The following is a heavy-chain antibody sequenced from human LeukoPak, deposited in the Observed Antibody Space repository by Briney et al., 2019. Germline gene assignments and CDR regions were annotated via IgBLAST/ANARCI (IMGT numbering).Heavy chain of an antibody. J-gene: IGHJ4*02. D-gene: IGHD6-13*01. CDR3: AREVAAAGPKFFDY. Sequence: GASVKVSCKASGYTFTSYGISWVRQTPGQGLEWMGWISAYNGNTNYAQKLQGRVTMTTDTSTSTAYMELRSLRSDDTAVYYCAREVAAAGPKFFDYWGQATLVTVSS. CDR1: GYTFTSYG. V-gene: IGHV1-18*04. CDR2: ISAYNGNT.